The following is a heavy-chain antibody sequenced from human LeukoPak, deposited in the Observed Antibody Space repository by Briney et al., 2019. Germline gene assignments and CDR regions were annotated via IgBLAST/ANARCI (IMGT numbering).Heavy chain of an antibody. Sequence: ASVKVSCKASGCTFTSYYMHWVRQAPGQGLEWMGIINPSGGSTSNAQKFQGRVTMTRDTSTSTVYMELSSLRSEDTAVYYCARESRSSDFDYWGQGTLVTVSS. CDR2: INPSGGST. J-gene: IGHJ4*02. V-gene: IGHV1-46*01. CDR3: ARESRSSDFDY. CDR1: GCTFTSYY. D-gene: IGHD6-6*01.